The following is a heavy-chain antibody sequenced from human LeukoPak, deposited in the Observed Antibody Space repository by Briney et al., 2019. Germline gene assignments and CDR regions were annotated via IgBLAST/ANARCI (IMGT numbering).Heavy chain of an antibody. Sequence: GGSLRLSCAASGFTFGIYAMTWVRQAPGKGLEWVSGIVDDGGPYYADSVKGRFTISRDNSKNTLYLQMNSLRAEDTAVYYCAQSQGSYSGYDPFDYWGQGTLVTVSS. V-gene: IGHV3-23*01. CDR2: IVDDGGP. CDR1: GFTFGIYA. D-gene: IGHD5-12*01. CDR3: AQSQGSYSGYDPFDY. J-gene: IGHJ4*02.